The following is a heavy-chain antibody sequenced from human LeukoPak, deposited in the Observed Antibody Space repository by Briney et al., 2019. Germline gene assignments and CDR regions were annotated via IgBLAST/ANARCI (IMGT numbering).Heavy chain of an antibody. Sequence: SETLSLTCIVSGGSISSSSYYWGWIRQPPGEGLEWIGSIYYSGSTYYNPSLKSRVTISVDTSKNQFSLKLRSVTAADTAVYYCARHLLKVRGVINWYFDLWGRGTLVTVSS. CDR1: GGSISSSSYY. CDR3: ARHLLKVRGVINWYFDL. D-gene: IGHD3-10*01. J-gene: IGHJ2*01. CDR2: IYYSGST. V-gene: IGHV4-39*01.